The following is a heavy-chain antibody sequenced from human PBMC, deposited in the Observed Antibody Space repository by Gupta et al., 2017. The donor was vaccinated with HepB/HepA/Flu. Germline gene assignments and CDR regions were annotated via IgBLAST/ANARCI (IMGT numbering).Heavy chain of an antibody. CDR1: GFTFSYYA. Sequence: EVQLLESGGGLVQPGGSLRLSCAASGFTFSYYAMNWVRQAPGKGLEWVSGISVRGGSSYYADSVKGRFTISRDNSKNMVFLQMNSLRVEDTAVYYCAKVWEVGASRSGIDTWGQGILVTVSS. J-gene: IGHJ5*02. V-gene: IGHV3-23*01. CDR3: AKVWEVGASRSGIDT. CDR2: ISVRGGSS. D-gene: IGHD3-10*01.